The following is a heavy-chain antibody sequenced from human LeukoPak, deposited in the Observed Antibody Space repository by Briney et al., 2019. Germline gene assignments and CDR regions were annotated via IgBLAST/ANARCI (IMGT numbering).Heavy chain of an antibody. CDR2: ISGSGGST. J-gene: IGHJ4*02. V-gene: IGHV3-23*01. CDR3: AKDVGSGYDPYYFDY. Sequence: PGGSLRLSCVASGFTFSSYAMSWVRQAPGKGLEWVSAISGSGGSTYYADSVKGRFTISRDNSKNTLYLQMNSLRAEDTAVYYCAKDVGSGYDPYYFDYWGQGTLVTVSS. CDR1: GFTFSSYA. D-gene: IGHD5-12*01.